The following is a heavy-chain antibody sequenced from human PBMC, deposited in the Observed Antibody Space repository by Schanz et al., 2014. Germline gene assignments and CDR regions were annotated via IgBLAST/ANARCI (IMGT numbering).Heavy chain of an antibody. J-gene: IGHJ3*01. CDR3: ARDGGRDGYNLAFDV. CDR2: MSGTGNTI. CDR1: GFTFSNYW. D-gene: IGHD5-12*01. Sequence: EVQLVESGGGLVQPGGSLRLSCAASGFTFSNYWMSWVRQAPGQGLEWLSYMSGTGNTIYYTDSVKGRFIISRDSSKNPLSLQMNSLRAEDTGVYFCARDGGRDGYNLAFDVWGQGTLVTVSS. V-gene: IGHV3-48*01.